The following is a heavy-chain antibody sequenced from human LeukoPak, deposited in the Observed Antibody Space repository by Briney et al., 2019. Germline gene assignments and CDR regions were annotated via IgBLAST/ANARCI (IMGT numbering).Heavy chain of an antibody. CDR1: GFTFSNAW. V-gene: IGHV3-15*01. CDR2: IKSKTDGGTT. Sequence: DPGGSLRLSCAASGFTFSNAWMSWVRQAPGKGLEWVGRIKSKTDGGTTDYAAPVKGRFTISRDDSKNTLYLQMNSLKTEDIAVYYCTTGDRYYDFWSGYYYFDYWGQGTLVTVSS. D-gene: IGHD3-3*01. CDR3: TTGDRYYDFWSGYYYFDY. J-gene: IGHJ4*02.